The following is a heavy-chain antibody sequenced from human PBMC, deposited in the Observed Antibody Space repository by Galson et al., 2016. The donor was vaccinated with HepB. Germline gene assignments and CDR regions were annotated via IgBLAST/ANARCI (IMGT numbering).Heavy chain of an antibody. V-gene: IGHV3-23*01. CDR3: AKGTTVTTGDMDV. Sequence: SLRLSCAASGFTFSNYAMTWVRQAPGKGLEWVSSITGSGGSTYYADSVKGRFTISRDNSKNMLYLQMNSLRAEDTALYYCAKGTTVTTGDMDVWGQGATVTVSS. CDR1: GFTFSNYA. D-gene: IGHD4-17*01. CDR2: ITGSGGST. J-gene: IGHJ6*02.